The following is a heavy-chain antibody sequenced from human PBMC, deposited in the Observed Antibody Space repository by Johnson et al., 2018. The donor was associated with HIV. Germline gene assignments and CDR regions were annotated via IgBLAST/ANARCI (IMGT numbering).Heavy chain of an antibody. Sequence: VQLVESGGDVVQPGTSLRLSCEASGLILSGYGLHWVRQAPGKGLEWVAVIWPDGSNRYYSDSVKGRFTISRDNSKNTLYMQMNSLRVEDTAVYYCAKDRPWQHLGSDAFDIWGQGTMVTVSS. CDR2: IWPDGSNR. V-gene: IGHV3-33*06. CDR3: AKDRPWQHLGSDAFDI. CDR1: GLILSGYG. D-gene: IGHD6-13*01. J-gene: IGHJ3*02.